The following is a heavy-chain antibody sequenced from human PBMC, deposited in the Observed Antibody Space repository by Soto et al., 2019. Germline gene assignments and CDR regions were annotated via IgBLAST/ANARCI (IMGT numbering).Heavy chain of an antibody. CDR1: GDSISSYY. Sequence: LEILSLTCTVSGDSISSYYWNWIRQPPGKGLEWIGYIYYRGRTNYNPSLKSRVTISVDTSKNQFSLKLTSVTAADTAVYYCASSPSIAYYNWFDPWGQGTLVTVS. CDR2: IYYRGRT. V-gene: IGHV4-59*01. CDR3: ASSPSIAYYNWFDP. J-gene: IGHJ5*02. D-gene: IGHD6-6*01.